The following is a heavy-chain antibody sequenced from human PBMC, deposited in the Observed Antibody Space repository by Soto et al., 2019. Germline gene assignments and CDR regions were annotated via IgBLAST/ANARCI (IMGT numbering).Heavy chain of an antibody. J-gene: IGHJ5*02. CDR3: AQSRSTSPYWFHP. V-gene: IGHV2-5*02. D-gene: IGHD2-2*01. CDR1: GFSLTTTGLG. Sequence: QITLKESGPTLVKRTQTLTLTCTFSGFSLTTTGLGVAWIRQPPGKALEWLALISWDDNDRSSASLRSRPTTTKDTSKNQVVLTWTDLDPADTATYYCAQSRSTSPYWFHPWGQGTLVTVSS. CDR2: ISWDDND.